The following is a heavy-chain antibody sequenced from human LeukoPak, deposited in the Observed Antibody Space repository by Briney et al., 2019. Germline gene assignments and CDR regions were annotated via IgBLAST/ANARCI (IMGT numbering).Heavy chain of an antibody. J-gene: IGHJ4*02. CDR2: IYTSGST. CDR1: GGSISSYY. CDR3: ARGRRSGYDFDY. Sequence: SETLSLTCTVSGGSISSYYWSWIRQPPGKGLEWIGYIYTSGSTNYNPSLKSRVTISVDTSKNQFSLKLSSVTAADTAVYYCARGRRSGYDFDYWGQGTLVTVSS. V-gene: IGHV4-4*09. D-gene: IGHD5-12*01.